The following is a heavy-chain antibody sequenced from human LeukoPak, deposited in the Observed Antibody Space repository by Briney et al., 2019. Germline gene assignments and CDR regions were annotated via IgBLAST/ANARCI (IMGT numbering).Heavy chain of an antibody. D-gene: IGHD3-10*01. V-gene: IGHV4-34*01. CDR3: ARGSRITMVQGVIIRATTHYYYMDV. CDR1: GGSFSGYY. CDR2: INHSGST. J-gene: IGHJ6*03. Sequence: SETLSLTCAVYGGSFSGYYWSWIRQPPGKGLEWMGEINHSGSTNYNSSLKSRGTISVDTSNVQFSLKLSSVTAADTAVYYCARGSRITMVQGVIIRATTHYYYMDVWGKGTTVTVSS.